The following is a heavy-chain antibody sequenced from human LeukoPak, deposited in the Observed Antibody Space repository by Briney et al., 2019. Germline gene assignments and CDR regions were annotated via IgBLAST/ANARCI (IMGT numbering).Heavy chain of an antibody. Sequence: SETLSLTCTVSGGSISSSSYYWGWIRQPPGKGLEWIGSIYYSGSTYYNPSLKSRVTISVDTSKNQFSLKLSSVTAADTAVYYCARQWFGELLYGVNWFDPWGQGTLVTVSS. CDR1: GGSISSSSYY. CDR2: IYYSGST. V-gene: IGHV4-39*01. D-gene: IGHD3-10*01. J-gene: IGHJ5*02. CDR3: ARQWFGELLYGVNWFDP.